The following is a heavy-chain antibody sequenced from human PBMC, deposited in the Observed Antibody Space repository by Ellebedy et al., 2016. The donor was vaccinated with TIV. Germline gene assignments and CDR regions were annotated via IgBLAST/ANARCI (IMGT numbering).Heavy chain of an antibody. CDR1: GYTFTGYY. CDR2: FLPMFGTA. J-gene: IGHJ6*02. D-gene: IGHD3-10*01. V-gene: IGHV1-69*13. Sequence: ASVKVSCKASGYTFTGYYMHWVRQAPGQGLEWIGAFLPMFGTANSAQKFQGRVTITADESMTTAYMDLSSLRSEDTAVYYCARVRWATVARGVPFHYGMDVWGQGTTVTVTS. CDR3: ARVRWATVARGVPFHYGMDV.